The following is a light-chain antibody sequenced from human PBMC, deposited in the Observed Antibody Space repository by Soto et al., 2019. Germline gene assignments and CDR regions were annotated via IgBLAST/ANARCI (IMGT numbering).Light chain of an antibody. CDR2: DAS. V-gene: IGKV1-33*01. CDR3: QKHDGVPL. J-gene: IGKJ3*01. CDR1: QDINNY. Sequence: DIQMTQSPSSLSASVGDRVTITCQASQDINNYLNWYQQKPGQAPKLLIYDASDLETGVPSRFSGGGSGTFFSFTINSLQPEDIATYYCQKHDGVPLFGPGTKVEIK.